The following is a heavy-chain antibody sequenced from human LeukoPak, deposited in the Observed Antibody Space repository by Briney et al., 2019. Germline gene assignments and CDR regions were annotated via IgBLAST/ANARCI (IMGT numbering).Heavy chain of an antibody. CDR1: GYTFTDYY. CDR3: ARGYSSSFKRYFDS. CDR2: INPKSGAT. D-gene: IGHD6-13*01. Sequence: ASVKVSCKASGYTFTDYYMHWVRQAPGQGLEWMGWINPKSGATLYVQSFQGRVTMTRDTSISTAYMEPSRLTSDDTAVYYCARGYSSSFKRYFDSWGQGTLVTVSS. J-gene: IGHJ4*02. V-gene: IGHV1-2*02.